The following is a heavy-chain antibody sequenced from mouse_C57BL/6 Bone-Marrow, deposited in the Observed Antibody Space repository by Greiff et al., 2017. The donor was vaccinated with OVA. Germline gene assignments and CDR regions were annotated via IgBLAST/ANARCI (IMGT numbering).Heavy chain of an antibody. J-gene: IGHJ4*01. Sequence: EVKLMESGGDLVKPGGSLKLSCAASGFTFSSYGMSWVRQTPDKRLEWVATISSGGSYTYYPDSVKGRFTISRDNAKNTLYLQMSSLKSEDTAMYYCARHSSYLWYAMDYWGQGTSVTVSS. D-gene: IGHD1-1*01. CDR3: ARHSSYLWYAMDY. CDR1: GFTFSSYG. CDR2: ISSGGSYT. V-gene: IGHV5-6*01.